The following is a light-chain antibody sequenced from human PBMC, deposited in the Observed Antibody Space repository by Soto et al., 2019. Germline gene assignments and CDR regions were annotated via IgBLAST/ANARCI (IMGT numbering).Light chain of an antibody. V-gene: IGLV1-44*01. Sequence: QSVLTQPPSASGTPGQGVTISCSGSSSNIGSNAVNWYQQLPGTAPKLLIYRNHQRPSGVPDRFSGSKSGTSASLAISGLQSEDEADYYCGVWDASLNVWVFGGGTQLTVL. CDR1: SSNIGSNA. CDR3: GVWDASLNVWV. J-gene: IGLJ3*02. CDR2: RNH.